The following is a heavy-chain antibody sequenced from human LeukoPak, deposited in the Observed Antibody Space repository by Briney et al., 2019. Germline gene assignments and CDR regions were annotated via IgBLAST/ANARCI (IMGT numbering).Heavy chain of an antibody. Sequence: GRSLRLSCAASGFTFSSYGMHWVRQAPGTGLEWVAVISYDGSNKYYADSVKGRFTISRDNPKNTVYLQMNSLRAEDTAVYYCAKELVGSGYADWGQGTLVTVSS. J-gene: IGHJ4*02. CDR2: ISYDGSNK. V-gene: IGHV3-30*18. CDR3: AKELVGSGYAD. CDR1: GFTFSSYG. D-gene: IGHD5-12*01.